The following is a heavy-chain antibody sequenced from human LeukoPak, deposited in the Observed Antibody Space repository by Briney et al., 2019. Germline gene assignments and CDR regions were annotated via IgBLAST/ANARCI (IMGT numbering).Heavy chain of an antibody. CDR3: AKELTGTTGFDY. D-gene: IGHD1-7*01. J-gene: IGHJ4*02. CDR1: GFTRSSYA. CDR2: ISGSAGST. V-gene: IGHV3-23*01. Sequence: GGSLRLSCAASGFTRSSYAMSWVRQAPGKGLEWVSDISGSAGSTYYADSVKGRFTISRDNSKNTLYLQMNSLRADDTAVYYCAKELTGTTGFDYWGQGTLVTVSS.